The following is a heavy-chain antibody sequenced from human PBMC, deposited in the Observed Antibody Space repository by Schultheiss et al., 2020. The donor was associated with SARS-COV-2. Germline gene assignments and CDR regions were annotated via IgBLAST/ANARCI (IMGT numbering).Heavy chain of an antibody. D-gene: IGHD3/OR15-3a*01. CDR3: AREGGLRSIDY. CDR2: INPKTGDT. CDR1: GYTFTSYG. J-gene: IGHJ4*02. V-gene: IGHV1-2*06. Sequence: ASVKVSCKASGYTFTSYGISWVRQAPGQGLEWMGRINPKTGDTHYAQKFQGGVTMTWDTSISTAYVDLSSLTSDDTAVYYCAREGGLRSIDYWGQGTLVTVSS.